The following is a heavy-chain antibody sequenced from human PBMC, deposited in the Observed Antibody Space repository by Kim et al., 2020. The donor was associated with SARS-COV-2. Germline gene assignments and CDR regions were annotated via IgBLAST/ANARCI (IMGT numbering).Heavy chain of an antibody. D-gene: IGHD3-22*01. Sequence: GGSLRLSCAASGFTFSSYAMSWVRQAPGKGLEWVSAISGSGGSTYYADSVKGRFTISRDNSKNTLYLQMNSLRAEDTAVYYCAKDPYYDSTEPLDYWGQGTLVTVSS. V-gene: IGHV3-23*01. J-gene: IGHJ4*02. CDR2: ISGSGGST. CDR1: GFTFSSYA. CDR3: AKDPYYDSTEPLDY.